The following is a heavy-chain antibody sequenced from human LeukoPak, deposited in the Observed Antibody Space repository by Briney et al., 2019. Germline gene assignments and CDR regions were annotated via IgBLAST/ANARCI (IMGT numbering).Heavy chain of an antibody. CDR3: AKDHSDSGRAFAY. J-gene: IGHJ4*02. V-gene: IGHV3-30*18. CDR1: GFTFRTTG. D-gene: IGHD1-26*01. CDR2: MSSDGINT. Sequence: PGGSLRLSCATSGFTFRTTGVHWVRQGPGKGLEWVALMSSDGINTYYADSVKGRFTVSRDSSRDTLYLQMNSVRPDDTAVYYCAKDHSDSGRAFAYWGRGTLVTVSS.